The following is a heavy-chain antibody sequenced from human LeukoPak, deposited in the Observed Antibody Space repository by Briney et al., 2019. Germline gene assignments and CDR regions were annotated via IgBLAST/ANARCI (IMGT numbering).Heavy chain of an antibody. CDR3: AREPYSSSWNNWFDP. J-gene: IGHJ5*02. V-gene: IGHV4-4*07. CDR1: GGSISSYY. CDR2: IYTSGST. Sequence: SETLSLTCTVSGGSISSYYWSWIRQPAGKGLEWLGRIYTSGSTNYNPSLKSRVTMSVDTSKNQFSLKLSSVTAADTAVYYCAREPYSSSWNNWFDPWGQGTLVTVPS. D-gene: IGHD6-13*01.